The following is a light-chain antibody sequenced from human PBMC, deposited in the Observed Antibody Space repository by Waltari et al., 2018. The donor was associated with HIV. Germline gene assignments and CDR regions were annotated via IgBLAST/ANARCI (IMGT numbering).Light chain of an antibody. CDR3: STWDNSLSHWV. CDR1: ISNLGGNF. CDR2: RND. J-gene: IGLJ3*02. V-gene: IGLV1-47*01. Sequence: QSVVTQPPSASGTPGQNISISCSGDISNLGGNFVYWYQQRPGTAPRLLLYRNDRRPSGVPDRFSGSKSDTSASLAISGLRSEDEADYHCSTWDNSLSHWVFGGGTKVTVL.